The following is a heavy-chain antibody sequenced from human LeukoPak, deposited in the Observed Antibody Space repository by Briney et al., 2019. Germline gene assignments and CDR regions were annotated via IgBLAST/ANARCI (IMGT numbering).Heavy chain of an antibody. CDR1: GFTFSSYG. D-gene: IGHD6-19*01. J-gene: IGHJ4*02. CDR3: AREAGYSNGRYGFDN. Sequence: GGSLRLSCAASGFTFSSYGMHWVRQAPGKGLEWVAVIWYDGSNQYYAGSVKGRFTISRDSSKNTLFLQMNSLRGEDTAVYYCAREAGYSNGRYGFDNWGQGTLVTVSS. V-gene: IGHV3-33*01. CDR2: IWYDGSNQ.